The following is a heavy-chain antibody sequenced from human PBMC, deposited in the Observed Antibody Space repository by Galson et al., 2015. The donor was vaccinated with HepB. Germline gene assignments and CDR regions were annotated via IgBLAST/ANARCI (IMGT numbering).Heavy chain of an antibody. J-gene: IGHJ4*02. Sequence: SVKVSCKASGGTFSSYAISWVRQAPGQGLEWMGGIIPIFGTANYAQKFQGRVTITADESTSTAYMELISLRSEDTAVYYCAREGPPYYGSGSYGYWGQGTLVTVSS. CDR3: AREGPPYYGSGSYGY. V-gene: IGHV1-69*13. D-gene: IGHD3-10*01. CDR1: GGTFSSYA. CDR2: IIPIFGTA.